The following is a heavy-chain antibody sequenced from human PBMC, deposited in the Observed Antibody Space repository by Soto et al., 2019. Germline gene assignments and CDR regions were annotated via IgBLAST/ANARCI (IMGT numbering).Heavy chain of an antibody. Sequence: EVQLVESGGGLVQPGGSLKLSCVASGYTFSGSAFHWVRQASGKGLEWVGRIRGKANSYETAYAESLKDTFTISRDDSTNTAFLQITSLKTEHTAVYYCTSRYCSSASCHTWGQGTRVTVSS. CDR3: TSRYCSSASCHT. CDR1: GYTFSGSA. V-gene: IGHV3-73*01. J-gene: IGHJ5*02. D-gene: IGHD2-2*01. CDR2: IRGKANSYET.